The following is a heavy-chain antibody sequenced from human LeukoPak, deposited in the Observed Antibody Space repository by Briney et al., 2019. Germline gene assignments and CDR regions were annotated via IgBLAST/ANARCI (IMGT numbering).Heavy chain of an antibody. D-gene: IGHD6-19*01. CDR3: ARSSGWFLDY. Sequence: PGGSLRLSCAASGFTFSSYSMNWVRQAPGKGLEWLSYISTGSSTIYYADSVKGRFTISRDNAKNSLYLRMNSLRDDDTAVYYCARSSGWFLDYWGQGTLVTVSS. CDR1: GFTFSSYS. J-gene: IGHJ4*02. CDR2: ISTGSSTI. V-gene: IGHV3-48*02.